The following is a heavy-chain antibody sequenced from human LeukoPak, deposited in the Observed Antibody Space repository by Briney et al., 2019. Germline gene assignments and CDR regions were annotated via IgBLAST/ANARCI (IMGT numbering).Heavy chain of an antibody. D-gene: IGHD6-13*01. Sequence: GGSLRLSCGASGFTFSHYAMSWVRQAPGKGLEWVSVISGSGGSTYYAGSVKGRFTISRDNSKNTVSLQMNSLRAEDTAVYYCARHSSSWSDPYYFDYWGQGTLVTVSS. J-gene: IGHJ4*02. V-gene: IGHV3-23*01. CDR3: ARHSSSWSDPYYFDY. CDR1: GFTFSHYA. CDR2: ISGSGGST.